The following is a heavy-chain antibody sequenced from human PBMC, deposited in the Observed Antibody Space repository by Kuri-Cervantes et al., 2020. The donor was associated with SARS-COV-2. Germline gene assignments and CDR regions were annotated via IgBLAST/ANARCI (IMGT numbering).Heavy chain of an antibody. J-gene: IGHJ4*02. CDR3: VKGSYGGSSSWPDY. D-gene: IGHD6-13*01. CDR2: ISSNGGST. CDR1: GFTFSSYA. Sequence: GESLKISCSASGFTFSSYAMHWVRQAPGKGLEYVSAISSNGGSTYYADSVKGRFTIPRDNSKNTLYLQMSSLRAEDTAVYYCVKGSYGGSSSWPDYWGQGTLVTVSS. V-gene: IGHV3-64D*06.